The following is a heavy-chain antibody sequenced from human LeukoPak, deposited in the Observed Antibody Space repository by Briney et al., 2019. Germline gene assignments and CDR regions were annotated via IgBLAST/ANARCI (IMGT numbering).Heavy chain of an antibody. Sequence: GGSLRLSCAASGFPFSILDMSWVRQAPGKGLEWVSAISGNGGRTYYADSVKGRFTISRDNSKNTLYLQMNSLKTEDTAVYYCTHSSGWYGYYFDYWGQGTLVTVSS. CDR1: GFPFSILD. CDR2: ISGNGGRT. V-gene: IGHV3-23*01. CDR3: THSSGWYGYYFDY. D-gene: IGHD6-19*01. J-gene: IGHJ4*02.